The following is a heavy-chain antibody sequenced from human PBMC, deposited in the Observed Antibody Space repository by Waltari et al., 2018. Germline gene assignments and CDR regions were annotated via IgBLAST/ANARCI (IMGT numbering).Heavy chain of an antibody. J-gene: IGHJ4*02. CDR2: ITVNDAT. CDR3: AKPFYNWDDPLDS. D-gene: IGHD1-20*01. V-gene: IGHV3-23*01. Sequence: EVQLLASGGGLVQPGGSLRLSCGVSVFTLNTYAINWVRRAPGTGLQWVAAITVNDATYHADSVKGRFTISRDTSKDTVFLQMNSLRAEDTALYYCAKPFYNWDDPLDSWGQGTLVTVSS. CDR1: VFTLNTYA.